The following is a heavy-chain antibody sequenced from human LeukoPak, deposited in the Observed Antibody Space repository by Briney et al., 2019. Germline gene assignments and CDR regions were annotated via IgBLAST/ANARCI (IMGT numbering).Heavy chain of an antibody. Sequence: ASVKVSCKASGYTFTSYVISWGRHAPGQGLEWMGWISAYNVNSNFAQKLQGRVTMTTDTSTNTAYMELRSLRSDDTAVYYCASWAGYCSSNNCYATSLDYWGQGTLVTVSA. CDR3: ASWAGYCSSNNCYATSLDY. D-gene: IGHD2-2*01. CDR2: ISAYNVNS. J-gene: IGHJ4*02. V-gene: IGHV1-18*01. CDR1: GYTFTSYV.